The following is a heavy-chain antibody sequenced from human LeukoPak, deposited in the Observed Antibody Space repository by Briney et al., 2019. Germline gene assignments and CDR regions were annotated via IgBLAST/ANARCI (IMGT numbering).Heavy chain of an antibody. Sequence: GESLKISCKGSGYSFSSNWIGWVRQMPGNGLEWMGIIYPGDSDTRFSPSFQGQVTISADKSISTAYLQWSSLKASDTAMYYCARQDAGSYGYFAYWGQGTLVTVSS. CDR1: GYSFSSNW. CDR2: IYPGDSDT. V-gene: IGHV5-51*01. D-gene: IGHD3-10*01. J-gene: IGHJ4*02. CDR3: ARQDAGSYGYFAY.